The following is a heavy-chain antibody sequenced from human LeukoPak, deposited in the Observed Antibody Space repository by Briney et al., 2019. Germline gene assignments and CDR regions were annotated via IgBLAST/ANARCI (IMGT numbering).Heavy chain of an antibody. Sequence: GESLKISCKGSGYSINNYWIGWVRQMPGKGLEWMGIIYPADSDIRYSPSFQGQVTISADKSISTAYLQWSSLKASDTAMYYCARLGSSWPMVDYWGQGTLVTVSS. CDR2: IYPADSDI. D-gene: IGHD6-13*01. CDR3: ARLGSSWPMVDY. V-gene: IGHV5-51*01. J-gene: IGHJ4*02. CDR1: GYSINNYW.